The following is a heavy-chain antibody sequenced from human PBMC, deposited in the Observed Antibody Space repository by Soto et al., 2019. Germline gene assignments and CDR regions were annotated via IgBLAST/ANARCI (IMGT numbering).Heavy chain of an antibody. CDR3: ARDRRELLFRFDP. J-gene: IGHJ5*02. Sequence: ASVKVSCKASGYTFTSYYMHWVRQAPGQGLEWMGIINPSGGSTSYAQRFQGRVTMTRDTSTSTVYMELSSLRSEDTAVYYCARDRRELLFRFDPWGQGTLVTVSS. CDR2: INPSGGST. CDR1: GYTFTSYY. V-gene: IGHV1-46*01. D-gene: IGHD1-26*01.